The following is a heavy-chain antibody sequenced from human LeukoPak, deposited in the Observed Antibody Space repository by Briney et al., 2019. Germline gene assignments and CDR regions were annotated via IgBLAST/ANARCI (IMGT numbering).Heavy chain of an antibody. Sequence: GGSLRLSCAASGFTFDDYAMHWVRQAPGKGLEWVSGISWNSGSIGYADSVKGRFTISRDNAKNTLYLQMNSLRAEDTAVYYCARRQYYYDSPLGIWGQGTMVTVSS. J-gene: IGHJ3*02. V-gene: IGHV3-9*01. CDR3: ARRQYYYDSPLGI. D-gene: IGHD3-22*01. CDR1: GFTFDDYA. CDR2: ISWNSGSI.